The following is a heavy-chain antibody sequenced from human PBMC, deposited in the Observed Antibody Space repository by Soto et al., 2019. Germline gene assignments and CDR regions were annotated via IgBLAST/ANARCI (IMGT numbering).Heavy chain of an antibody. D-gene: IGHD3-9*01. V-gene: IGHV5-10-1*01. CDR1: GYSFAVYW. J-gene: IGHJ5*02. CDR2: IDPSDSQT. Sequence: GESLKISCKGSGYSFAVYWITWVLQKPGKGLEWMGRIDPSDSQTYYSPSFQGHVTISAGKSISTAYLQWSSLKASDTAMYYCARHYDILTGYSNRAPFDPWGQGTLVTVSS. CDR3: ARHYDILTGYSNRAPFDP.